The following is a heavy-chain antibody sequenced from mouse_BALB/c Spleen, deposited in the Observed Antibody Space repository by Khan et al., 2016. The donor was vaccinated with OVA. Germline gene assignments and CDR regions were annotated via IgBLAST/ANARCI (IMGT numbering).Heavy chain of an antibody. CDR2: ISTYYGDV. J-gene: IGHJ3*01. V-gene: IGHV1S137*01. D-gene: IGHD1-1*02. Sequence: VQLQESGAELVRPGVSVKISCKGSGYTFTDYAMHWVKQSHAKNLEWIGVISTYYGDVDYSQKFKGKATMTVDRSSSTAYMELARLTSEDSAIXYCARGGKFAYWGQGTLVTVSA. CDR1: GYTFTDYA. CDR3: ARGGKFAY.